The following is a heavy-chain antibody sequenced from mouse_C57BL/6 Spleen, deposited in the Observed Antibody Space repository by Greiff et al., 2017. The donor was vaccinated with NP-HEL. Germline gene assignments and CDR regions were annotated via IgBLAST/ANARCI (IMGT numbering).Heavy chain of an antibody. CDR3: ARERAIYYGKRDAMDY. D-gene: IGHD2-1*01. Sequence: QVHVKQPGAELVMPGASVKLSCKASGYTFTSYWMHWVKQRPGQGLEWIGEIDPSDSYTNYNQKFKGKSTLTVDKSSSTAYMQLSSLTSEDSAVYYCARERAIYYGKRDAMDYWGQGTSVTVSS. CDR1: GYTFTSYW. J-gene: IGHJ4*01. CDR2: IDPSDSYT. V-gene: IGHV1-69*01.